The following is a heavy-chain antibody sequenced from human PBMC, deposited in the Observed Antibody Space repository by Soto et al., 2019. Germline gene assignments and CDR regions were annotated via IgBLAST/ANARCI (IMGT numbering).Heavy chain of an antibody. V-gene: IGHV3-48*02. CDR1: GFSFSTYD. CDR3: ARDRCFDGSCYSASDF. CDR2: ISTTSFTI. J-gene: IGHJ4*02. Sequence: PGGSLRLSCVASGFSFSTYDMDWVRQVPGKAPEWIAHISTTSFTIYYADSVKGRFTISRDNVRNSLYLEMKSLRDEDTAVYYCARDRCFDGSCYSASDFWGQGIQVTVS. D-gene: IGHD2-15*01.